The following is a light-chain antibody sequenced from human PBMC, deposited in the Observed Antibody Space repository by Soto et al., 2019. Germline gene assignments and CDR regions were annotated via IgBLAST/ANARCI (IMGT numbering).Light chain of an antibody. CDR2: GAS. V-gene: IGKV3-20*01. CDR3: QQYGSSPRNT. J-gene: IGKJ2*01. Sequence: EIVLTQSPGTLSLSPGERATLSGRASQSVSSSYLAWYQQKPGQAPRLLIYGASSRATGIPDRFSGSGSGTDFTLTISRLEPEAFAVYYCQQYGSSPRNTFGQGTKLEIK. CDR1: QSVSSSY.